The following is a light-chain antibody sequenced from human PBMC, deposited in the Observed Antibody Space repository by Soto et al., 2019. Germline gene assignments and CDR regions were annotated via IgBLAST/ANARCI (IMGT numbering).Light chain of an antibody. CDR2: VAS. CDR1: QSVNRS. CDR3: QQYHNWPPLT. J-gene: IGKJ4*01. Sequence: EIVMTQSPATLSVSPGERATLSCRASQSVNRSLAWYQQKPGQAPRLLIYVASTRATGIPARFSGSGSGTEFTLTISSLQSEDFAVYYCQQYHNWPPLTFGGGTKVEIK. V-gene: IGKV3-15*01.